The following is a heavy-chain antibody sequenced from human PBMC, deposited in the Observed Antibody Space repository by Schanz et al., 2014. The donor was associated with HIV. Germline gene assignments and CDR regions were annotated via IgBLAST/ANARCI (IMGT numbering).Heavy chain of an antibody. CDR1: GFTFSTYA. V-gene: IGHV3-7*03. CDR3: AKGQRGVVRGDIDH. D-gene: IGHD3-10*01. Sequence: EVQLLESGGGLVQPGGSLRLSCAASGFTFSTYAMNWVRQAPGKGLEWVASIKEDGSATYYVDSVKGRFTISRDNARNSLYLQMDSLRVEDTAMYYCAKGQRGVVRGDIDHWGQGTLVTVSS. CDR2: IKEDGSAT. J-gene: IGHJ4*02.